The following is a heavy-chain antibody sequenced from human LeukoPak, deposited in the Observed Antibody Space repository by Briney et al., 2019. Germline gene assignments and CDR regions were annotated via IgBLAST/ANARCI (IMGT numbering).Heavy chain of an antibody. D-gene: IGHD4-17*01. CDR3: ARFPMTTVTTGDY. V-gene: IGHV3-74*01. CDR2: INSDGSSI. Sequence: GESLRLSCAASGFTFSSYWMHWVRQAPGKGLVWVSRINSDGSSISYADSVKGRFTISKDNAKNTLYLQMNSLRAEDTAVYYCARFPMTTVTTGDYWGQGTLVTVSS. J-gene: IGHJ4*02. CDR1: GFTFSSYW.